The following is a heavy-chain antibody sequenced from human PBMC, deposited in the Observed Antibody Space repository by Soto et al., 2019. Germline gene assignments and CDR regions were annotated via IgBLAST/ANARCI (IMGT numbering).Heavy chain of an antibody. CDR3: AKQPPGRLGWYFDL. Sequence: QVQLVESGGGVVQPGRSLRLSCAASGFTFSSYGMHWVRQAPGKGLEWVAVISYDGSNKYYADSVKGRFTISRDNSKNTLYLQMNSLRAEDTAVYYCAKQPPGRLGWYFDLWGRGTLFTVSS. D-gene: IGHD1-26*01. CDR2: ISYDGSNK. J-gene: IGHJ2*01. CDR1: GFTFSSYG. V-gene: IGHV3-30*18.